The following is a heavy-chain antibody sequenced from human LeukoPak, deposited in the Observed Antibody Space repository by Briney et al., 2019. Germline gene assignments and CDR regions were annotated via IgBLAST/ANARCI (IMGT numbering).Heavy chain of an antibody. Sequence: ASVKVSCKASGYTFTSYAMHWVRQAPGQRLEWMGWINTGNGNTKYSQKFQGRVTITRDTSASTAYMELSSLRSEDTAVYYCAREMATIAFDYWGQGTLVTVSS. V-gene: IGHV1-3*04. CDR2: INTGNGNT. CDR3: AREMATIAFDY. J-gene: IGHJ4*02. CDR1: GYTFTSYA. D-gene: IGHD5-24*01.